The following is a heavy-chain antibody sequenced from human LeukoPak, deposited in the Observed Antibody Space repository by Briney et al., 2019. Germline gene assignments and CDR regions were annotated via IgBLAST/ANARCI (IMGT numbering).Heavy chain of an antibody. J-gene: IGHJ5*02. CDR2: INHSGST. V-gene: IGHV4-34*01. D-gene: IGHD3-10*01. CDR3: ARAGWFGVNWFDP. CDR1: GGSFSGYY. Sequence: PSETLSLTCAVYGGSFSGYYWSWIRQPPGKGLEWIGEINHSGSTNCNPSLKSRVTISVDTSKNQFSLKLSSVTAADTAVYYCARAGWFGVNWFDPWGQGTLVTVSS.